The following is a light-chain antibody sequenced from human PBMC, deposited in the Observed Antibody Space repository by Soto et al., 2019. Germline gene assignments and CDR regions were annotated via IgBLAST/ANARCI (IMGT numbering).Light chain of an antibody. Sequence: DIPMTQSPSSLSSSVGDRGTITCRGSRDLGNYLNWYQQKPESAPKLLIYLTSSLQSGVPSRFSGSGSGTDFTLTISSLQPEDFATYYCQQSYSTPYSFGQGTKLEIK. CDR3: QQSYSTPYS. CDR2: LTS. V-gene: IGKV1-39*01. J-gene: IGKJ2*01. CDR1: RDLGNY.